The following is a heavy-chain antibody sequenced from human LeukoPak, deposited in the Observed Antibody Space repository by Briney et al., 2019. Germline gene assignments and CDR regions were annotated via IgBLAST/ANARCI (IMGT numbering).Heavy chain of an antibody. CDR2: INPNRGGT. V-gene: IGHV1-2*02. CDR3: ARGAIRFLEWLSAAYYYYMDV. Sequence: EASVKVSCKASGYTFTGYYMHWVRQAPGQGLEWMGWINPNRGGTNYAQKFQGRVAMTRDTSISTAYMELSRLRSDDTAVYYCARGAIRFLEWLSAAYYYYMDVWGKGTTVTVSS. CDR1: GYTFTGYY. D-gene: IGHD3-3*01. J-gene: IGHJ6*03.